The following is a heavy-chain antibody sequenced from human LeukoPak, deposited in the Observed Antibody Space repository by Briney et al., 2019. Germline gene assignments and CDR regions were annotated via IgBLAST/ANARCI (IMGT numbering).Heavy chain of an antibody. CDR1: GFTFSSYW. D-gene: IGHD3-22*01. CDR3: AREGSYYDSSGTNDY. Sequence: PGGSLRLFCAASGFTFSSYWMSWVRQAPGKGLEWVANIKQDGSEKYYVDSVKGRFTISRDNAKNSLYLQMNSLRAEDTAVYYCAREGSYYDSSGTNDYWGQGTLVTVSS. V-gene: IGHV3-7*01. CDR2: IKQDGSEK. J-gene: IGHJ4*02.